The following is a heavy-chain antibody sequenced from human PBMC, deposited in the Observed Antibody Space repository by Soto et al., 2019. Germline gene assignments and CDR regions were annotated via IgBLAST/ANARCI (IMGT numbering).Heavy chain of an antibody. CDR3: ARETDILTGSNWFDP. CDR1: GYTFTSYG. J-gene: IGHJ5*02. Sequence: ASVKVSCKASGYTFTSYGISWVRQAPGQGLEWMGWISAYNGNTNYAQKLQGRVTMTTDISTSTAYMELRSLRSDDTAVYYCARETDILTGSNWFDPWGQGTLVTVSS. V-gene: IGHV1-18*04. D-gene: IGHD3-9*01. CDR2: ISAYNGNT.